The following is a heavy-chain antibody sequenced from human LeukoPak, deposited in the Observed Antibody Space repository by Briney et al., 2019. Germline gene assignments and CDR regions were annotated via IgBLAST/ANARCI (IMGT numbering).Heavy chain of an antibody. CDR2: IYTSGST. Sequence: SETLSLTCAVYGGSFSGYYWSWIRQPAGKGLEWIGRIYTSGSTNYNPSLKSRATMSVDTSKNQFSLKLSSVTAADTAVYYCARGLTTVVTHDAFDIWGQGTMVTVSS. J-gene: IGHJ3*02. CDR3: ARGLTTVVTHDAFDI. CDR1: GGSFSGYY. V-gene: IGHV4-59*10. D-gene: IGHD4-23*01.